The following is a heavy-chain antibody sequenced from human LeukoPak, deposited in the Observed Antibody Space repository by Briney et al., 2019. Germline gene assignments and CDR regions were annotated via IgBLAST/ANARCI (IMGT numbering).Heavy chain of an antibody. J-gene: IGHJ4*02. D-gene: IGHD6-19*01. Sequence: PSASVKVSCKASGGTSSSYAISWVRQAPGQGLEWMGGIIPIFGTANYAQKFQGRVTITADESTSTAYMELSSLRSEDTAVYYCARTPVAGPFDYWGQGTLVTVSS. CDR1: GGTSSSYA. CDR2: IIPIFGTA. CDR3: ARTPVAGPFDY. V-gene: IGHV1-69*01.